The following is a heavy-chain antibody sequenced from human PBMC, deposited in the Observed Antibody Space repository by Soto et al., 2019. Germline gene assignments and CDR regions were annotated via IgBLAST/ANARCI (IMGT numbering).Heavy chain of an antibody. D-gene: IGHD2-21*02. J-gene: IGHJ5*01. CDR3: ARASPVICGGDPCYRLDSSFDS. CDR1: GATFSTTG. V-gene: IGHV1-69*01. CDR2: IIPLFGTP. Sequence: QVQLVQSGAEVRKPGSSLRVSCKSSGATFSTTGISWVRQAPGQGLEWMGGIIPLFGTPKYGRKFPGRVSITADESTNTVYMELNSLRPDDAAVYYCARASPVICGGDPCYRLDSSFDSWGQGSLVIVSS.